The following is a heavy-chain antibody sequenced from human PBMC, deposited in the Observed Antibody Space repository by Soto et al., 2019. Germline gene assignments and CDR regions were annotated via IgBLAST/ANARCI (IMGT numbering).Heavy chain of an antibody. J-gene: IGHJ6*02. Sequence: ASVKVSCKVSGYTLTVFSMHWVRQAPGKGLEWMGGFDPEDGETIYAQKFQGRVTMNEDTSTDTAYMELSSLRSEDTAVYYCATLGRLRSYYYYYGMDVWGQGTTVTVSS. CDR3: ATLGRLRSYYYYYGMDV. CDR1: GYTLTVFS. D-gene: IGHD4-17*01. CDR2: FDPEDGET. V-gene: IGHV1-24*01.